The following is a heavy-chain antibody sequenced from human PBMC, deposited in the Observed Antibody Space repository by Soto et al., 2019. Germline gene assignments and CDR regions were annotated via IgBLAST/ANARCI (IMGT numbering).Heavy chain of an antibody. V-gene: IGHV4-39*01. CDR2: IYYSGST. J-gene: IGHJ4*02. D-gene: IGHD2-2*01. Sequence: SETLSLTCTVSGGSISSSSYYWGWIRQPPGKGLEWIGSIYYSGSTYYNPSLKSRVTISVDTSKNQFSLKLSSVTAADTAVYYCARRAIVVVRASSSAFDYWGQGTLVTVSS. CDR3: ARRAIVVVRASSSAFDY. CDR1: GGSISSSSYY.